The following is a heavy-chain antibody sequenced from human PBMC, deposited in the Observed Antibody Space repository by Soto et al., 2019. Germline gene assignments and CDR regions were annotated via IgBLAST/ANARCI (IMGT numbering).Heavy chain of an antibody. CDR1: GFTFSSYG. V-gene: IGHV3-30*18. J-gene: IGHJ6*02. CDR2: ISYDGSNK. CDR3: AKSGAGFGELNDNYGMDV. D-gene: IGHD3-10*01. Sequence: QVQLVESGGGVVQPGRSLRLSCAASGFTFSSYGMHWVRQAPGKGLEWVAVISYDGSNKYYADSVKGRFTISRDNSKNTLYLQMNSLRAEDTAVYYWAKSGAGFGELNDNYGMDVWGQGTTVTVSS.